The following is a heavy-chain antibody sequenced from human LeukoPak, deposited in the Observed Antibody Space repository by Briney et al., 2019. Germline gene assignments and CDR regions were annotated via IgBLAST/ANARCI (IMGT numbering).Heavy chain of an antibody. CDR1: GFTVSNNY. J-gene: IGHJ5*02. Sequence: SLRLSCVVSGFTVSNNYMSWVRQPPGKGLEWIGEIYHSGSTNYNPSLKSRVTISVDKSKNQFSLKLSSVTAADTAVYYCARTYYYDSSGYYYNNWFDPWGQGTLVTVSS. CDR3: ARTYYYDSSGYYYNNWFDP. V-gene: IGHV4-4*02. D-gene: IGHD3-22*01. CDR2: IYHSGST.